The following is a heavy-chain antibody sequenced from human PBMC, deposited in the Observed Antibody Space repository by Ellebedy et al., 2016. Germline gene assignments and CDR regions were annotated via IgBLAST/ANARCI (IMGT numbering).Heavy chain of an antibody. V-gene: IGHV3-23*01. CDR2: ISSSGGST. CDR1: GFTFSSFA. D-gene: IGHD5-12*01. J-gene: IGHJ4*02. Sequence: GESLKISCAASGFTFSSFAMSWVRQAPGKGLEWVSGISSSGGSTYYADSVKGRFSISKDNSENTMYLQMKNLRAEDTAVYYCAKDSSVAYDDPFDYWGQGTLVTVSS. CDR3: AKDSSVAYDDPFDY.